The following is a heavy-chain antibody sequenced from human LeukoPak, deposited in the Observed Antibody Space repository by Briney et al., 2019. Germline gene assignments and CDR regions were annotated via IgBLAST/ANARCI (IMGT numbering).Heavy chain of an antibody. CDR2: IYYSGST. CDR1: GGSISSYQ. D-gene: IGHD3-10*01. V-gene: IGHV4-59*12. J-gene: IGHJ5*02. CDR3: ARREAKLLLWFGEPRGWFDP. Sequence: SETLSLTCTVSGGSISSYQWSWIRQPPGKGLEWIGYIYYSGSTNYNPSLKSRVTISVDTSKNQFSLKLSSVTAADTAVYYCARREAKLLLWFGEPRGWFDPWGQGTLVTVSS.